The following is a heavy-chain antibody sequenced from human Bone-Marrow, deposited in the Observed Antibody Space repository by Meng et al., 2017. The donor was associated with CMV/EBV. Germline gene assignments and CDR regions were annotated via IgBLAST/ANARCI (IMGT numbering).Heavy chain of an antibody. CDR2: IYYSGST. Sequence: SETLSLTCTVSGGSISGTRYYWAWIRQSPGKGLEWIGSIYYSGSTYYNPSLKSRVTISVDTSKNQFSLKLSSVTAADTAVYYCARVGQWELLDYWGQGTLVTVSS. V-gene: IGHV4-39*07. J-gene: IGHJ4*02. CDR3: ARVGQWELLDY. D-gene: IGHD1-26*01. CDR1: GGSISGTRYY.